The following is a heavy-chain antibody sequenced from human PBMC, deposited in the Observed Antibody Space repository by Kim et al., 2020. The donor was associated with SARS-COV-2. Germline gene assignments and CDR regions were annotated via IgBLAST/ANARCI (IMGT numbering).Heavy chain of an antibody. V-gene: IGHV3-48*03. CDR3: ARGPNYSPFDY. Sequence: IYHADSRRGRFTISRDNDKNSLSLQMNSLRAGDTAVYYCARGPNYSPFDYWGQGTLVTVSS. D-gene: IGHD4-4*01. CDR2: I. J-gene: IGHJ4*02.